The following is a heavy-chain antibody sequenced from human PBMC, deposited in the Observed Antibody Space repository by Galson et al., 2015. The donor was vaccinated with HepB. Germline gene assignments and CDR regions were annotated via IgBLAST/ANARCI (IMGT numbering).Heavy chain of an antibody. J-gene: IGHJ1*01. D-gene: IGHD3-3*01. CDR3: AKSLRQLEYDFWSGNEH. CDR1: GFTFSSYA. V-gene: IGHV3-23*01. CDR2: ISRNDGST. Sequence: SLRLSCAASGFTFSSYAMTWVRQAPGKGLEWVSAISRNDGSTYYADSVKGRFTISRDNSKNTLFLQMNSLRVEDTALYYCAKSLRQLEYDFWSGNEHWGQGTLVTVSS.